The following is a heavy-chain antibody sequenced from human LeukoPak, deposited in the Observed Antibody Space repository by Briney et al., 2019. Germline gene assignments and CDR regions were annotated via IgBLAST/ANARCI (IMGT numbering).Heavy chain of an antibody. J-gene: IGHJ1*01. CDR3: ATFGYSSSWPNAEYFQH. Sequence: SVKVSCKASGGTFSSYAISWVRQAPGQGLEWMGGIIPIFGTANYAQKFQGRVTITADESTSTAYMELSSLRSEDTAVYYCATFGYSSSWPNAEYFQHWGQGTLVTVSS. CDR2: IIPIFGTA. D-gene: IGHD6-13*01. V-gene: IGHV1-69*01. CDR1: GGTFSSYA.